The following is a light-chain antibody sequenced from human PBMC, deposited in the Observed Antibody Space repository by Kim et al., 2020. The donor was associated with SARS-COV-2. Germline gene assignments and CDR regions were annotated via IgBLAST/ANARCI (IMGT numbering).Light chain of an antibody. J-gene: IGLJ1*01. CDR1: SLRFSF. Sequence: SSELTQDPAVSVALGQTVRITCQGDSLRFSFATWYQQKPGQAPILVLYDRNSRPSGIPDRFSGSNSRDTASLIITGAQAEDEADYYCNSRDSSGNHLVFGAGTKVTVL. V-gene: IGLV3-19*01. CDR2: DRN. CDR3: NSRDSSGNHLV.